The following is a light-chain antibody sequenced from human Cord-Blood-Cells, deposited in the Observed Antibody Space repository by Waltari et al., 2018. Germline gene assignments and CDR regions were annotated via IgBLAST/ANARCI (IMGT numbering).Light chain of an antibody. CDR1: SSDVGSYNR. CDR3: SSYTSSSTLV. J-gene: IGLJ2*01. V-gene: IGLV2-18*02. CDR2: EVS. Sequence: QSALTQPPSVSGSPGQSVTISCTGTSSDVGSYNRVSWYQQPPGTAPKLMIFEVSNRPSGVPDRFAGSKSGNTASLTISGLQAEDEADYYCSSYTSSSTLVFVGGTKLTVL.